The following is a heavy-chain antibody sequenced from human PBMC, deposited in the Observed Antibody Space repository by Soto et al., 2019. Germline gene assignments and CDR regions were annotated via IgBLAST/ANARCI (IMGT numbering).Heavy chain of an antibody. Sequence: QVQLQESGPGLVKPSETLSLTCSVSGGSISSYYWSWIRQPAGKALEWIGRIYTSGSTNYNPSLKRRVTMSVDTSKNQSSLKLTSVTAADTAVYYCARDPYCRSTSCYDAFDIWGQGTLVTVSS. V-gene: IGHV4-4*07. J-gene: IGHJ3*02. CDR2: IYTSGST. CDR1: GGSISSYY. D-gene: IGHD2-2*01. CDR3: ARDPYCRSTSCYDAFDI.